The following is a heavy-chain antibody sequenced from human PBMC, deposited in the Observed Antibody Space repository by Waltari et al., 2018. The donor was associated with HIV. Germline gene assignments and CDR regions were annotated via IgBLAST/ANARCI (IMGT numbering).Heavy chain of an antibody. J-gene: IGHJ4*02. CDR1: GFIFSNFW. D-gene: IGHD5-18*01. CDR3: VRGYGD. CDR2: INTDGWTI. Sequence: EVQLVESGGGLVQPGGSLRLSCVTSGFIFSNFWMHWVRQVPGKGLVWVSRINTDGWTINYADSVKGRFTISRDNTKNTLYLHMTSLKVEDTAVYYCVRGYGDWGQGTLVTVSS. V-gene: IGHV3-74*01.